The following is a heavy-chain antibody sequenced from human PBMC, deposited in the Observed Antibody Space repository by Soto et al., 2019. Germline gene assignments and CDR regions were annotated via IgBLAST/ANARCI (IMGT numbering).Heavy chain of an antibody. D-gene: IGHD6-19*01. CDR2: ISYDGRKN. CDR3: AKALPIYTSGWYNYHGMDV. Sequence: GGSLRLSCAASGFTFSDYGMHWVRQAPGKGLEWVAVISYDGRKNYYGDSVKGRFTIARDNSKNTLSLQMSSLRFDDTAVYYCAKALPIYTSGWYNYHGMDVWGQETTDTVSS. J-gene: IGHJ6*02. V-gene: IGHV3-30*18. CDR1: GFTFSDYG.